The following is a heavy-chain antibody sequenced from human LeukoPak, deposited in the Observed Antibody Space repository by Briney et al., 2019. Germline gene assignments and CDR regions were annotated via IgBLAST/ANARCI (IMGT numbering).Heavy chain of an antibody. J-gene: IGHJ3*01. D-gene: IGHD1-26*01. CDR1: GGSISTYY. V-gene: IGHV4-59*08. CDR2: MYNSGST. CDR3: ARQGSGGRSFDV. Sequence: SETLSPTCTVSGGSISTYYWSWIRQPPGKGLEWIGYMYNSGSTNYNPSLKSRVTISIDTSKNQVSLRLSSVTAADTAVYYCARQGSGGRSFDVWGQGTMVTVSS.